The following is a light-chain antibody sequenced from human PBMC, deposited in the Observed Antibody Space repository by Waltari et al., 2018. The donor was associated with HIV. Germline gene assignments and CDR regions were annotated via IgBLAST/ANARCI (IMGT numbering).Light chain of an antibody. V-gene: IGKV3-15*01. J-gene: IGKJ1*01. CDR3: QHYNNWPWT. CDR1: QNVRSN. Sequence: ETVMTQSPATLSVSPGDRATLSCRASQNVRSNLVWFQQKPGQAPRLLIYGASIRATGIPVKFSGSGSWTEFTLTISSLQSEDFAVYYCQHYNNWPWTFGQGTKVEIK. CDR2: GAS.